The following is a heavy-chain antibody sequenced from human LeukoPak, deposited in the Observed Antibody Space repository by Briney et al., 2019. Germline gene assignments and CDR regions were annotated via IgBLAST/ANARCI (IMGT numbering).Heavy chain of an antibody. V-gene: IGHV3-66*01. CDR1: GFTFSNAW. J-gene: IGHJ4*02. D-gene: IGHD6-6*01. CDR2: IYTDGST. Sequence: GGSLRLSCAASGFTFSNAWMSWVRQAPGKGLEWVSVIYTDGSTFYTDSVKGRFTISRDNAKNFLCLQMNSLRAEDTAVYYCARGTSHSSSAGDYWGPGTLVTVSS. CDR3: ARGTSHSSSAGDY.